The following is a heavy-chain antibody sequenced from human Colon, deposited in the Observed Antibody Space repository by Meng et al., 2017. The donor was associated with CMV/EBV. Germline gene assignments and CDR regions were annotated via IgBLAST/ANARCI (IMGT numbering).Heavy chain of an antibody. CDR2: LYTGGSS. V-gene: IGHV3-53*01. J-gene: IGHJ4*02. CDR3: ARGEGRPHYYFDL. Sequence: GESLKISCAASEFSVSSVYMSWVRQAPGKGLEWVASLYTGGSSYYADSVSGRFIISRGTSKSTLFLQMRSLRAEDTAVYFCARGEGRPHYYFDLWGQGTLVTVSS. CDR1: EFSVSSVY. D-gene: IGHD1-26*01.